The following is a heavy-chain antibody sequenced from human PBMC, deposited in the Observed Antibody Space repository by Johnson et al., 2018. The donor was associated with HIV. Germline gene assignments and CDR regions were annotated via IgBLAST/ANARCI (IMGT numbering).Heavy chain of an antibody. Sequence: VQLVESGGGLIQPGGSLRLSCAASGFTVSSYYMTWVRQAPGKGLEWVSVFYSGGSTYYADSVKGRFTISRDNSKNTLFLQMNSLRAEDTAVYYCAKSLFSISWPYDAFDMWGQGTMVTVSS. CDR1: GFTVSSYY. CDR3: AKSLFSISWPYDAFDM. V-gene: IGHV3-66*03. D-gene: IGHD2/OR15-2a*01. CDR2: FYSGGST. J-gene: IGHJ3*02.